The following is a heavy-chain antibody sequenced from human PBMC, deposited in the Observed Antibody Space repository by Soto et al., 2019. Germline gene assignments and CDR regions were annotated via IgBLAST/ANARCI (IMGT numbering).Heavy chain of an antibody. CDR3: AGVVWFRGMDV. V-gene: IGHV6-1*01. Sequence: PSHTLSLTCDISGYSVSSSSAALNWIRQSPSRGLEWLGRTYYRSKWIHEYTVSMESRITINPDTSKNQFSLHIYSVTPEDTAVYYCAGVVWFRGMDVWGQGTPVTVSS. CDR2: TYYRSKWIH. J-gene: IGHJ6*02. D-gene: IGHD3-16*01. CDR1: GYSVSSSSAA.